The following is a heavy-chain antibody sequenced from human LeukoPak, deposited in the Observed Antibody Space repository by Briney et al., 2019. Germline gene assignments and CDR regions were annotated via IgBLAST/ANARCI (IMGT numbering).Heavy chain of an antibody. CDR2: SSGRDGTT. CDR3: AKDVMATMSSGGYYFDH. V-gene: IGHV3-23*01. CDR1: GFPLSRYA. D-gene: IGHD5-12*01. Sequence: GGSLRLSCAASGFPLSRYAMSWVRQAPGKGLEWASGSSGRDGTTAYADPVKGRFTISRDSSRNSLFLQLDSLRPGDTAVYYCAKDVMATMSSGGYYFDHWGQGTLVTVSS. J-gene: IGHJ4*02.